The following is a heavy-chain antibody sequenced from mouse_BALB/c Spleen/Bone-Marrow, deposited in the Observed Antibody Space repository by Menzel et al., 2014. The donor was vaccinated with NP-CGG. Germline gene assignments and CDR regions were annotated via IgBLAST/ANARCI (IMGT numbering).Heavy chain of an antibody. J-gene: IGHJ1*01. CDR2: ISSGSTAI. CDR3: ARGGNRDDFDV. V-gene: IGHV5-17*02. Sequence: EVMLVESGGGLVQPGGSRKLSCAASGFTFGSFGMHWVRQAPEKGLEWVAYISSGSTAICYADTVKGRFTISRDNPKNTLFLQMTSLRSEDTAMYDCARGGNRDDFDVWGAGTTVTVSS. D-gene: IGHD4-1*01. CDR1: GFTFGSFG.